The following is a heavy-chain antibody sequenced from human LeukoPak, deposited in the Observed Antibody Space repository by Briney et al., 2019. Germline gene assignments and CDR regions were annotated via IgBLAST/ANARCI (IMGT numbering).Heavy chain of an antibody. CDR2: ISHDGSNK. CDR3: AKDGYDGSGAYIDY. Sequence: GGSLRLSCAASGFTFSSYGMHWVRQAPGKGLEWVSAISHDGSNKYHADSEKGRFTISRDNSKNTLYLQMNSLRAEDTAVFHCAKDGYDGSGAYIDYWGQGTLVTVSS. D-gene: IGHD3-22*01. CDR1: GFTFSSYG. V-gene: IGHV3-30*18. J-gene: IGHJ4*02.